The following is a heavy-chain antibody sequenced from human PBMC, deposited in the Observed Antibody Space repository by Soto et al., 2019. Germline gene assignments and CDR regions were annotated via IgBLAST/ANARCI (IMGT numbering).Heavy chain of an antibody. CDR3: ASAPRFGVVIPEY. CDR1: VGSTSSGDYY. CDR2: IYDSGST. J-gene: IGHJ4*02. V-gene: IGHV4-30-4*01. Sequence: SETLSLTCTFSVGSTSSGDYYCSWIRQAPGKGLEWIGSIYDSGSTHYNPSLKSRVTMSLATTKNQFSLKLTSVTAADTAVYYCASAPRFGVVIPEYWGQGTLVTVSS. D-gene: IGHD3-3*01.